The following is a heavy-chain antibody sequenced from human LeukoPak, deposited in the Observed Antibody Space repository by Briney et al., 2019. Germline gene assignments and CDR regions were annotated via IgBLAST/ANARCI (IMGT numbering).Heavy chain of an antibody. CDR2: IYYSGST. CDR3: ARVGTYDYVWGSYSFDP. D-gene: IGHD3-16*01. J-gene: IGHJ5*02. Sequence: SETLSLTCTVSGGSISSYYWSWIRQPPGKGLEWIGCIYYSGSTNYNPSLKSRVTISVDTSKNQFSLKLSSVTAADTAVYYCARVGTYDYVWGSYSFDPWGQGTLVTVSS. V-gene: IGHV4-59*01. CDR1: GGSISSYY.